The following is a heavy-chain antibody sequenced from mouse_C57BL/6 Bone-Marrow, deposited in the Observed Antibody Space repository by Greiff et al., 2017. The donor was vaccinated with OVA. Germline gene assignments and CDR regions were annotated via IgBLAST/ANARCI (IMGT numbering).Heavy chain of an antibody. V-gene: IGHV1-26*01. CDR3: ARGVYDSWFAY. D-gene: IGHD2-3*01. CDR2: INPNNGGT. CDR1: GYTFTDYY. Sequence: VQLQQSGPELVKPGASVKISCKASGYTFTDYYMNWVKQSHGKSLEWIGDINPNNGGTSYNQKFKGKATLTVDKSSSTAYMELRSLTSEDSAVYYCARGVYDSWFAYWGQGTLVTVSA. J-gene: IGHJ3*01.